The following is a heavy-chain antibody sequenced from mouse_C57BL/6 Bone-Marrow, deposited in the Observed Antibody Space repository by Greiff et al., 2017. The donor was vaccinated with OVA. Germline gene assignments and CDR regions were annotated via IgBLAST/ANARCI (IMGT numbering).Heavy chain of an antibody. CDR3: ARRIRRSYYYAMDY. V-gene: IGHV1-19*01. CDR2: INPYNGGT. D-gene: IGHD2-12*01. CDR1: GYTFTDYY. Sequence: VQLKESGPVLVKPGASVKMSCKASGYTFTDYYMNWVKQSHGKSLEWIGVINPYNGGTSYNQKFKGKATLTVDKSSSTAYMELNSLTSEDSAVYYCARRIRRSYYYAMDYWGQGTSVTVSS. J-gene: IGHJ4*01.